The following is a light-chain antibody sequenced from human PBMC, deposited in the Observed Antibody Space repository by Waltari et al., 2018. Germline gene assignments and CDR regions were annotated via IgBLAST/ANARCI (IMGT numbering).Light chain of an antibody. CDR3: SSFTRTNSWV. J-gene: IGLJ3*02. CDR2: DVN. Sequence: ALAQPASVSGSPGQSIPNSCPGTSSDVGGYTYVPWYQQHPGKAPRLMIYDVNNRPSGVSNRFSGSKSGNTASLTISGLQAEDEADYYCSSFTRTNSWVFGGGTKLTVL. CDR1: SSDVGGYTY. V-gene: IGLV2-14*03.